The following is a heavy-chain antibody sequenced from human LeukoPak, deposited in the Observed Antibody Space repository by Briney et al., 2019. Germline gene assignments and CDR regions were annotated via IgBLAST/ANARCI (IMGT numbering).Heavy chain of an antibody. CDR2: INSKGIRR. D-gene: IGHD1-26*01. Sequence: GGSLRLSCAVSGFTFSSFAMHWVRQAPGKGLEYVSSINSKGIRRHYADSVRDRFTISRDDSENTIYLQMGSLRPEDTALYFCVRDVSGSFAFGIWGQGTMVTVSS. V-gene: IGHV3-64*02. CDR1: GFTFSSFA. CDR3: VRDVSGSFAFGI. J-gene: IGHJ3*02.